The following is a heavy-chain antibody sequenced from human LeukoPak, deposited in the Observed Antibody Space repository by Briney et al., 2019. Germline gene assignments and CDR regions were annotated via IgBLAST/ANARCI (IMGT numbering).Heavy chain of an antibody. CDR2: INPNSGGT. CDR1: GYTFTGYY. J-gene: IGHJ4*02. CDR3: AGEIGYYYDSSGRYAADY. D-gene: IGHD3-22*01. V-gene: IGHV1-2*02. Sequence: ASVKVSCKASGYTFTGYYMHWVRQAPGQGLEWMGWINPNSGGTNYAQKFQGRVTMTRDTSISTAYMELSRLRSDDTAVYYCAGEIGYYYDSSGRYAADYWGQGTLVTVSS.